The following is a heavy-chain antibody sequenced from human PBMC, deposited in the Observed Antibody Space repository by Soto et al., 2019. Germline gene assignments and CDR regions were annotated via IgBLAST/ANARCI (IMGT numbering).Heavy chain of an antibody. Sequence: GGSLRLSCAASGFTFSSYSMNWVRQAPGKGLEWVSYISSSSSTTYYADSVKGRFTISRDNAKNTLYLQMNSLRAEDTAVFYCARELDGIDVWGQGTKVTVSS. CDR1: GFTFSSYS. CDR2: ISSSSSTT. CDR3: ARELDGIDV. J-gene: IGHJ6*02. V-gene: IGHV3-48*01.